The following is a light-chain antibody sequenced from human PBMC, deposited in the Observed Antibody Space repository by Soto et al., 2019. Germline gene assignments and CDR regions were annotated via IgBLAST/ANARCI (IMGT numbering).Light chain of an antibody. V-gene: IGKV1-39*01. J-gene: IGKJ1*01. CDR2: DSS. CDR1: QSISTY. Sequence: DIQLTQSPSSLSASVGDRITITCRASQSISTYLNWYQKKPGEAPTLMXYDSSTLQSGVPSRFSGSGFGAEFTLTVSSLQTEDFANYYCQQSYSNPTWTFGQGTKVDIK. CDR3: QQSYSNPTWT.